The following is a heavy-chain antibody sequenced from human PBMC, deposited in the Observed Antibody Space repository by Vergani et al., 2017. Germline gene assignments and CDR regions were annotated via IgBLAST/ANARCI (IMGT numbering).Heavy chain of an antibody. D-gene: IGHD6-19*01. CDR2: IIPILGTA. CDR1: GGTFSSYA. CDR3: ASERRSSGQNHYYYYYYMDV. Sequence: QVQLVLSGAEVKKPGSSVKVSCKASGGTFSSYAISWVRQAPGQGLEWMGRIIPILGTANYAQKFQGRVTITADESTSTAYMELSSLRSEDTAVYYCASERRSSGQNHYYYYYYMDVWGKGTTVTVSS. J-gene: IGHJ6*03. V-gene: IGHV1-69*11.